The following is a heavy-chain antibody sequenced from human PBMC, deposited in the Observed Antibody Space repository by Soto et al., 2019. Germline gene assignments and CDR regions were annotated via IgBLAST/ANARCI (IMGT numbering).Heavy chain of an antibody. CDR1: GGSISSSSYF. CDR3: ARHDWNGVDY. V-gene: IGHV4-39*01. D-gene: IGHD1-1*01. CDR2: IYYSGST. Sequence: QLQLQESGPGLVKPSETLSLTCTVSGGSISSSSYFWGWIRQPPGKGLEWIGSIYYSGSTYYNPSLKNRLTISVDTSKNQFSLKLSSVTAADTAVYYCARHDWNGVDYWGQGTLVTVSS. J-gene: IGHJ4*02.